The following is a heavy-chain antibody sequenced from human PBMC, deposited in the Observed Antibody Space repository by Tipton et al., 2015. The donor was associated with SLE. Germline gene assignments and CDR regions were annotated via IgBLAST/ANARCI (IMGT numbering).Heavy chain of an antibody. D-gene: IGHD3-3*01. V-gene: IGHV3-66*02. J-gene: IGHJ4*02. CDR3: ASELLQAYYDF. CDR2: IYSDGST. CDR1: GFTVSRNY. Sequence: SLRLSCAGAGFTVSRNYMSWVRQAPGKGLEWVSIIYSDGSTYYEDSVKGRFTISRDNSKNTLFLQMNSLKAEDTAVYYCASELLQAYYDFWGQGTLVTVSS.